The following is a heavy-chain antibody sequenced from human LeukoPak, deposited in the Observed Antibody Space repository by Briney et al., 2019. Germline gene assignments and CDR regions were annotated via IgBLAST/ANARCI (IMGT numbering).Heavy chain of an antibody. V-gene: IGHV1-8*02. J-gene: IGHJ4*02. D-gene: IGHD2-21*01. CDR2: MNPNSGNT. Sequence: ASVKVSCKASGYTFTSYYMHWVRQATGQGLEWMGWMNPNSGNTGYAQKFQGRVTMTRNTSISTAYMKLSSLRSEDTAVYYCARGGDTDFDYWGQGTLVTVSS. CDR3: ARGGDTDFDY. CDR1: GYTFTSYY.